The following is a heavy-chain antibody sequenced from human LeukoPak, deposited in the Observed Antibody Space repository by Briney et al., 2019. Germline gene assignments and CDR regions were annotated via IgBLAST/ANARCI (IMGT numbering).Heavy chain of an antibody. D-gene: IGHD3-9*01. V-gene: IGHV3-33*01. J-gene: IGHJ4*02. CDR3: ARASHYDILTGLDY. CDR2: IWYDGINK. Sequence: GGSLRLSCAASGFTSSSYGMHWVRQAPGKGLEWVSVIWYDGINKHYADSVKGRFTISRDKSKNTLYLQMSSLRAEDTAVYYCARASHYDILTGLDYWGQGTLVTVSS. CDR1: GFTSSSYG.